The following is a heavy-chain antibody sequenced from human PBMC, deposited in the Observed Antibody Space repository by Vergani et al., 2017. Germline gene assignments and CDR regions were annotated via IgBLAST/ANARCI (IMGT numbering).Heavy chain of an antibody. Sequence: EVQLVESGGGLVKPGRSLRLSCTASGFTFGDYAMSWFRQAPGKGLEWVGFIRSKAYGGTTEYAASVKGRFTISRDDSKSICYLQMNSLKTEDTAVYYCTRDSSPLVPAANIPFDIWGQGTMVTVSS. D-gene: IGHD2-2*01. CDR1: GFTFGDYA. CDR2: IRSKAYGGTT. CDR3: TRDSSPLVPAANIPFDI. V-gene: IGHV3-49*05. J-gene: IGHJ3*02.